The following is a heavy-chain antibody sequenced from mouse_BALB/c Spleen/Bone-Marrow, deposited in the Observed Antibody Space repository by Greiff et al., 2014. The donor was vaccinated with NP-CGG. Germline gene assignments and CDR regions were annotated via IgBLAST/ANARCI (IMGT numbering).Heavy chain of an antibody. D-gene: IGHD1-1*01. J-gene: IGHJ3*01. CDR2: IDPANGNT. Sequence: VQLQQSGAELVKPGASVKLSCTASGFNIKDTYMHWVKQRPEQGLEWIGRIDPANGNTKYDPKFQGKATITADTSSNTAYLQPXXXXXXDXXVYYCATYYYGSSWGFAYWGQGTLVTVSA. CDR1: GFNIKDTY. CDR3: ATYYYGSSWGFAY. V-gene: IGHV14-3*02.